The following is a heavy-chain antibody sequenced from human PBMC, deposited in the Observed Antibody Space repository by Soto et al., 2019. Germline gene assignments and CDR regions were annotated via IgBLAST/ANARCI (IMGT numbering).Heavy chain of an antibody. CDR2: IYWDDDK. CDR3: AHRRSYCSGGSCYSGFDY. Sequence: QITLKESGPTLVKPTQTLTLTCTFSGFSLSTSGVGVGWIRQPPGKALEWLALIYWDDDKRYSPSLKSRLTITKDTSKNQVVLKMTNMDTVDTATYYCAHRRSYCSGGSCYSGFDYWGQGTLVTVSS. CDR1: GFSLSTSGVG. V-gene: IGHV2-5*02. D-gene: IGHD2-15*01. J-gene: IGHJ4*02.